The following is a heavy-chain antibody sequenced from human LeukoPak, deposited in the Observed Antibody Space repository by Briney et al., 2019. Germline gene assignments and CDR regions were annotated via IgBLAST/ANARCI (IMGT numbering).Heavy chain of an antibody. Sequence: GGSLRLSCAASGFTFTTYWMGWVRQAPGKGLEWVSGINWNGGSRGYADSVKGRFTISRDNAKNSLYLQMNSLRAEDTALYYCARSRHSYDSTGFPHYWGQGTLVTVSS. V-gene: IGHV3-20*04. D-gene: IGHD3-22*01. J-gene: IGHJ4*02. CDR3: ARSRHSYDSTGFPHY. CDR2: INWNGGSR. CDR1: GFTFTTYW.